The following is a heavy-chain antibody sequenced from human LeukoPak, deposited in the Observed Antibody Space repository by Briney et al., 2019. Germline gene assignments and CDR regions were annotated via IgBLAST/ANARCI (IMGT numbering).Heavy chain of an antibody. D-gene: IGHD3-10*01. V-gene: IGHV1-69*13. CDR2: IIPILGTA. J-gene: IGHJ4*02. CDR1: GGTFSSYA. Sequence: VASVKVSCKASGGTFSSYAISWVRQAPGQGLEWMGGIIPILGTANYAQKFQGRVTITADESTSTAYMELSSLRSEDTAVYYCARAGAGSGSYYNVFFDYWGQGTLVTVSS. CDR3: ARAGAGSGSYYNVFFDY.